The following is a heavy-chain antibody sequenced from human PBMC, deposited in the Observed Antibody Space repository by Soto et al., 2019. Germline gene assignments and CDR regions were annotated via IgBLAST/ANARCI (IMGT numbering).Heavy chain of an antibody. V-gene: IGHV6-1*01. CDR1: GDSVSSNTAA. CDR2: TYHRSKWYI. J-gene: IGHJ4*02. CDR3: ARGTPFFDL. Sequence: PSQTLSLTCAISGDSVSSNTAAWNWIRQSPSRGLEWLGRTYHRSKWYIDYAVSVRSRMTINPDTSKNQFSLQVNSVTPEDTAMYYCARGTPFFDLWGLGTPVTVSS.